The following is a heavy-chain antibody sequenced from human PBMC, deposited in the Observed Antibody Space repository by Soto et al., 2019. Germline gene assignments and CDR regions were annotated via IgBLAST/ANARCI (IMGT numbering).Heavy chain of an antibody. CDR3: ARAAWYYYGMDV. CDR2: IWPDGSNR. CDR1: GFTFSKYA. J-gene: IGHJ6*02. V-gene: IGHV3-33*07. D-gene: IGHD6-25*01. Sequence: GGSLRLSCAGSGFTFSKYAMTWVRQAPGKGLEWVAVIWPDGSNRYYADSVSGQFTISRDNSKNTLFLQMNSLSAEDTAVYYCARAAWYYYGMDVWGQGTTVTVYS.